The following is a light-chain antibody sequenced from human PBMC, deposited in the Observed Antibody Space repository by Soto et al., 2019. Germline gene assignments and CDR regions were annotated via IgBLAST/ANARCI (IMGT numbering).Light chain of an antibody. CDR2: IDD. V-gene: IGLV1-44*01. CDR3: ATWDDSLNAAV. J-gene: IGLJ7*01. Sequence: QSVLTQPPSLSGTPRQRVTISCSGSTSNIAGNTVHWYQHLPETAPKLLIYIDDQRPSGVPGRFSGSKPGTSSSLAISGLQSQDEADYYCATWDDSLNAAVFGGGTQLTVL. CDR1: TSNIAGNT.